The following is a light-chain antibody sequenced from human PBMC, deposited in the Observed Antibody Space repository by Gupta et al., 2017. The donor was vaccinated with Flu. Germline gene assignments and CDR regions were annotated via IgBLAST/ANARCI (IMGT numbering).Light chain of an antibody. Sequence: QVVLTQSPSASASPGASVKLTCTLSRGHVDFVIAWHQQKPEKGPRYLMKINSDGSYIKGDGIPDRFSGASSGSERSLIISSLQSEDEADDYCQTWDTGIRVFGGGTRLTVL. CDR3: QTWDTGIRV. CDR2: INSDGSY. CDR1: RGHVDFV. J-gene: IGLJ3*02. V-gene: IGLV4-69*02.